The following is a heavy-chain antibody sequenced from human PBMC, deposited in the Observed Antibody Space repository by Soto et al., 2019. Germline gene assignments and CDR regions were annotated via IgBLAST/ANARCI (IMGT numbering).Heavy chain of an antibody. J-gene: IGHJ4*02. D-gene: IGHD3-22*01. CDR1: GYTFTSYG. Sequence: SVKVSCKASGYTFTSYGISWVRQAPGQGLEWMGWISAYNGNTNYAQKLQGRVTMTTDTSTSTAYMELRSLRSDDTAVYYCARDLAAFGGGYRRPNRVLSDYWGQGTLVTVSS. V-gene: IGHV1-18*01. CDR3: ARDLAAFGGGYRRPNRVLSDY. CDR2: ISAYNGNT.